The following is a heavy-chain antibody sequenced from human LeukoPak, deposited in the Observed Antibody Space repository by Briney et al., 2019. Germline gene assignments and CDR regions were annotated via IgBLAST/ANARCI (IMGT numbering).Heavy chain of an antibody. CDR3: ARVKSHGVVIMYYFDY. D-gene: IGHD3-3*01. V-gene: IGHV3-20*04. CDR1: GFTFDDYG. J-gene: IGHJ4*02. CDR2: INWSGGST. Sequence: PGGSLRLSCAASGFTFDDYGMSWVRQAPGKGLEWVSGINWSGGSTGYADSVKGRFTISRDNAKNSLYLQMNSLRAEDTALYYCARVKSHGVVIMYYFDYWGQGTLVTVSS.